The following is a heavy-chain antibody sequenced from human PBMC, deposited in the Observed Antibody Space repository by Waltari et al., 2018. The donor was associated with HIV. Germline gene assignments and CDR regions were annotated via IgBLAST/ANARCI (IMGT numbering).Heavy chain of an antibody. Sequence: QVQLQESGPGLVQPSQTLSLTCTVSGGSISSGGYYWSWIRQHPGEGLEWIGYIYDSWSTDYCPSLKRGVTRAVYTSKNQFSLKLSSVTAADTAVYYCARDLGTGAGPYYFDYWGQGTLVTVSS. CDR3: ARDLGTGAGPYYFDY. CDR2: IYDSWST. J-gene: IGHJ4*02. CDR1: GGSISSGGYY. V-gene: IGHV4-31*03. D-gene: IGHD6-13*01.